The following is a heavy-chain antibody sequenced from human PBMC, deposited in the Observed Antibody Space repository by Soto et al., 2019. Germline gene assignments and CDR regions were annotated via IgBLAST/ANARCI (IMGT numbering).Heavy chain of an antibody. Sequence: LPGGSLRLSCAASGFTFYNYAMGWVRQAPGTGREWVSAITGSGSDTYYVDSVKGRFTISRDNSENTLYLQMNSLRAEDTAIYYCAKLGSSSWSPHYYFDYWGQGTLVSVSS. CDR1: GFTFYNYA. CDR2: ITGSGSDT. J-gene: IGHJ4*02. V-gene: IGHV3-23*01. CDR3: AKLGSSSWSPHYYFDY. D-gene: IGHD2-2*01.